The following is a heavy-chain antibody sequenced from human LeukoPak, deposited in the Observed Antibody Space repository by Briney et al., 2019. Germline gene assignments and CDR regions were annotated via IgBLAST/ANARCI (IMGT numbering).Heavy chain of an antibody. V-gene: IGHV3-53*01. D-gene: IGHD3-22*01. CDR1: GFTVSSNY. Sequence: WGSLRLSCAASGFTVSSNYMSWVRQAPGKGLEWVSVIYSGGSTYYADSVKGRFTISRDNSKNTLYLQMNSLRAEDTAVYYCAREDDSSGSPCGYWGQGTLVTVSS. J-gene: IGHJ4*02. CDR3: AREDDSSGSPCGY. CDR2: IYSGGST.